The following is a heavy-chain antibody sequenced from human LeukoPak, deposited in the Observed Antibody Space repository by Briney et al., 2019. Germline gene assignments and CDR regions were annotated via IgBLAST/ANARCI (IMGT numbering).Heavy chain of an antibody. CDR1: GFTFSDYY. Sequence: PGGSLRLSCAASGFTFSDYYMSWIRQAPGKGLEWVSYISSSGSTIYYADSVKGRFSISRDNAKNSLYLQMNSLRAEDTAVYYCARGFRRGYSYGYNFDYWGQGTLVTVSS. D-gene: IGHD5-18*01. CDR2: ISSSGSTI. V-gene: IGHV3-11*04. CDR3: ARGFRRGYSYGYNFDY. J-gene: IGHJ4*02.